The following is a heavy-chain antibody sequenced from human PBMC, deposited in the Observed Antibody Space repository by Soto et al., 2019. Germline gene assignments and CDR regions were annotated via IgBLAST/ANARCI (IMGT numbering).Heavy chain of an antibody. V-gene: IGHV3-33*06. CDR3: AKAGHGDYGWS. D-gene: IGHD4-17*01. J-gene: IGHJ4*02. CDR2: IWYDGSNK. Sequence: QVYLEESGGGVVQPGRSLRLSCAASGFTFDNFAMHWVRQAPGKGLEWVAVIWYDGSNKYYADSVKGRFSISRDNSENTLSLQMSSLRVDDTAVYYCAKAGHGDYGWSWGQGTPVTVSS. CDR1: GFTFDNFA.